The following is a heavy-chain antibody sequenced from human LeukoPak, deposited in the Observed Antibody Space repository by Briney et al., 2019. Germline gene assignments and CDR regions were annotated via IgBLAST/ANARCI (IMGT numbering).Heavy chain of an antibody. CDR2: ISGSGGST. V-gene: IGHV3-23*01. CDR3: AKVGNYYGSGSLDY. D-gene: IGHD3-10*01. J-gene: IGHJ4*02. CDR1: GFTFSSYA. Sequence: PGGSLRLSCAASGFTFSSYAMSWVRQAPGKGLEWVSAISGSGGSTYYADSVKGRFTISRDNSKYTLYLQMNSLRAEDTAVYYCAKVGNYYGSGSLDYWGQGTLVTVSS.